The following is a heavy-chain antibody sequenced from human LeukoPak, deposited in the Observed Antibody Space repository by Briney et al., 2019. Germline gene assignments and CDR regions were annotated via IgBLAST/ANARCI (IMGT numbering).Heavy chain of an antibody. Sequence: QTGGSLRLSCAASGFTFATYGISWVRQAPGRGLEWVSGISGSGSSTNYADSVKGRFTISRDTSKNTLYLQLNSLRAEDTAVYFCAIAGYSGYNSMFEYWGQGTLVTVSS. D-gene: IGHD5-12*01. CDR3: AIAGYSGYNSMFEY. V-gene: IGHV3-23*01. J-gene: IGHJ4*02. CDR2: ISGSGSST. CDR1: GFTFATYG.